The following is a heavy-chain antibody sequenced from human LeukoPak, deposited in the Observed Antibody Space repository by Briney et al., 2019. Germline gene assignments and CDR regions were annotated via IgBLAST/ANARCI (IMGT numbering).Heavy chain of an antibody. J-gene: IGHJ4*02. CDR2: IHHSGST. D-gene: IGHD6-19*01. CDR1: GASVSSSNW. Sequence: SGTLSLTCAVSGASVSSSNWWMWVRPPPKKGLEWIEEIHHSGSTNYNPSLKSRVTMSVDTSKNQISLRLTSVTAADTAVYYCARGLYGSDSFWGQGNLVTVSS. V-gene: IGHV4-4*02. CDR3: ARGLYGSDSF.